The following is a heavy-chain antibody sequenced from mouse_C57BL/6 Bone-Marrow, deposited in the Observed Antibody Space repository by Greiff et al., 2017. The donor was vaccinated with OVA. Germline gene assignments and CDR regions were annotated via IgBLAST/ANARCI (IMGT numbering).Heavy chain of an antibody. V-gene: IGHV3-6*01. Sequence: DVQLQESGPGLVKPSQSLSLTCSVTGYSITSGYYWNWIRQFPGNKLEWMGYISYDGSNNYNPSLKNRISVTRDTSKNQFFLKLNSVTTEDTATYYCARDDYDMEYWGQGTSVTVSS. CDR3: ARDDYDMEY. CDR2: ISYDGSN. CDR1: GYSITSGYY. D-gene: IGHD2-4*01. J-gene: IGHJ4*01.